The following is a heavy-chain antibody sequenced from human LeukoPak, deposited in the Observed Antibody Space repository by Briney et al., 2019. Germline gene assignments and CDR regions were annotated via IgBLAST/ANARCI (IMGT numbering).Heavy chain of an antibody. V-gene: IGHV3-23*01. D-gene: IGHD6-6*01. CDR1: GFTLTSYA. Sequence: GGSLRLSCAVSGFTLTSYAMSWVRQAPGKGLEWVSAISGSGGSTYYADSVKGRFTISRDNSKNTLYLQMNSLRAEDTAVYYCAKEGVYSSSSEFDYWGQGTLVTVSS. J-gene: IGHJ4*02. CDR2: ISGSGGST. CDR3: AKEGVYSSSSEFDY.